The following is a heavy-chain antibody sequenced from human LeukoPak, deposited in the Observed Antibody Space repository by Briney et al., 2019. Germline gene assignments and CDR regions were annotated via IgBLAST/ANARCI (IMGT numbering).Heavy chain of an antibody. CDR1: GYTFTSYY. Sequence: ASVKVSCKASGYTFTSYYMHWVRQAPGQGLEWMGMINPSAGSTTYAQKFQGRVTMTRDTSTSTVYMELSSLRSEDTAVYYCAKDLVGSRSYLGYWGQGTLVTVSS. CDR2: INPSAGST. CDR3: AKDLVGSRSYLGY. J-gene: IGHJ4*02. V-gene: IGHV1-46*01. D-gene: IGHD2-2*01.